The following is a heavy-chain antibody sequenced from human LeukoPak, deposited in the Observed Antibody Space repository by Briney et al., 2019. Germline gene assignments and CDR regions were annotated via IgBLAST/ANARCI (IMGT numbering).Heavy chain of an antibody. J-gene: IGHJ6*02. CDR1: GYTLTGLS. Sequence: GASVKVSCKVSGYTLTGLSMHWVRQAPGKGLEWMGGFDPEDGETIYAQKFQGRVTMTEDTSTDTAYMELSSLRSEDTAVYYCATHLRYFDWQSPPDGMDVWGQGTTVTVSS. CDR3: ATHLRYFDWQSPPDGMDV. V-gene: IGHV1-24*01. D-gene: IGHD3-9*01. CDR2: FDPEDGET.